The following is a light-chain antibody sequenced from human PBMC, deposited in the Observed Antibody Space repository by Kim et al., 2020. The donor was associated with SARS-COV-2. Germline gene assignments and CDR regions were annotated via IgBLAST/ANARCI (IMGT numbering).Light chain of an antibody. CDR3: QQYGSSPNT. J-gene: IGKJ5*01. CDR2: GAA. CDR1: QSVSSSY. Sequence: EIVLTQSPGTLSLSPGERATLSCRASQSVSSSYLAWYQQKPGQAPRLLTYGAASRATGIPDRFSGRGSETDLTLTISRLEPEDFAVYYCQQYGSSPNTFGQETQLEIK. V-gene: IGKV3-20*01.